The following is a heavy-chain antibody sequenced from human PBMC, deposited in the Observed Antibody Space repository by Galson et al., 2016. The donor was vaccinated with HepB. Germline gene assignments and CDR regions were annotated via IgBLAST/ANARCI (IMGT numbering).Heavy chain of an antibody. Sequence: LRLSCAASGFTFSSYAMSWVRQAPGKGLEWVSSISGDGAPYYVDSMKGRFTISRDNSKDTLYLQMISLRAEDTAVYYCARERGFYSSTWDWGQGTLVTVSS. D-gene: IGHD2-2*01. CDR3: ARERGFYSSTWD. CDR1: GFTFSSYA. J-gene: IGHJ4*02. CDR2: ISGDGAP. V-gene: IGHV3-23*01.